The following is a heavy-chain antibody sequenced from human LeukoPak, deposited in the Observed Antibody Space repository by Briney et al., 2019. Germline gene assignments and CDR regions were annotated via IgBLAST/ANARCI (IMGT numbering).Heavy chain of an antibody. V-gene: IGHV3-23*01. J-gene: IGHJ4*02. D-gene: IGHD3-3*01. CDR2: ISGSGGTT. Sequence: GGSLRLSCAASGFTFSSYAMSWVRQAPGKGLEWVSAISGSGGTTYYADSVKGRFTISRDNSKNTLYLQMNSLRAEDTAVYYCAKPYYDFWSGFKSQYYFDYWGQGTLVTVSS. CDR1: GFTFSSYA. CDR3: AKPYYDFWSGFKSQYYFDY.